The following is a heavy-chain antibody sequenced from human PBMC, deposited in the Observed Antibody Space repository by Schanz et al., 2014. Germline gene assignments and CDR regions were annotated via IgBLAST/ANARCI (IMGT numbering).Heavy chain of an antibody. CDR2: IIPVLTIA. Sequence: QVQLVQSGGAVKKPGASVKVSCKLSGGTFSSYTISWMRQAPGQGLEWMGKIIPVLTIATYAQRFQGRVSITADTSTNTACMELSSLASEDTAVHYCARGRGFYDYWGQGTLVTVSS. J-gene: IGHJ4*02. D-gene: IGHD3-10*01. V-gene: IGHV1-69*02. CDR3: ARGRGFYDY. CDR1: GGTFSSYT.